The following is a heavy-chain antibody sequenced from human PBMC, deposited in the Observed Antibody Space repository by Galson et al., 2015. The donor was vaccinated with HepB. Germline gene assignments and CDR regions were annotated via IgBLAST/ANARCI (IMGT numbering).Heavy chain of an antibody. V-gene: IGHV7-4-1*02. D-gene: IGHD6-13*01. CDR2: INTNTGNP. CDR1: GYTFTSYA. Sequence: SVKVSCKASGYTFTSYAMNWVRQAPGQGLEWMGWINTNTGNPTYAQGFTGRFVFSLDTSVSTAYLQISSLKAEDTAVYYCATLGPYSSSWFPYYYYYYMDVWGKGTTVTVSS. CDR3: ATLGPYSSSWFPYYYYYYMDV. J-gene: IGHJ6*03.